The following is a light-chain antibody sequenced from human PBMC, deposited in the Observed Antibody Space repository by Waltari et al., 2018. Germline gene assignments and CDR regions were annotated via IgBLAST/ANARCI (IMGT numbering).Light chain of an antibody. CDR3: QQYYSSPYT. CDR1: QSVLSSSNNKNY. CDR2: WAS. J-gene: IGKJ2*01. Sequence: DIVMTQSPDSLAVSLCERATINCNSSQSVLSSSNNKNYLAWFQQKPGQPPKLLFYWASTRESGVPDRFSGSGSGTDFTLTISSLQAEDVTVYYCQQYYSSPYTFGRGTKLEIK. V-gene: IGKV4-1*01.